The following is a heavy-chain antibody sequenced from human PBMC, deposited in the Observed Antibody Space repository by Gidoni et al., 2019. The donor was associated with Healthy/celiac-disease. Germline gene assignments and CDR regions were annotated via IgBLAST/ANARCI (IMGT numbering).Heavy chain of an antibody. CDR1: GFTFSNAW. V-gene: IGHV3-15*07. CDR3: TTYHDYSNYGRIPYYYYYMDV. Sequence: EVQLVESGGGLVKPGGSLRLSCAASGFTFSNAWMNWVRQAPGKGLEWVGRIKSKTDGGTTDYAAPVKGRFTISRDDSKNTLYLQMNSLKTEDTAVYYCTTYHDYSNYGRIPYYYYYMDVWGKGTTVTVSS. CDR2: IKSKTDGGTT. J-gene: IGHJ6*03. D-gene: IGHD4-4*01.